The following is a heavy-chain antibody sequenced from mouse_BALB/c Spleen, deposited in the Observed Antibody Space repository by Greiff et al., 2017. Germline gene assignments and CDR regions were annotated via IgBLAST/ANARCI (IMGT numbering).Heavy chain of an antibody. CDR2: ISSGGSYT. D-gene: IGHD2-4*01. Sequence: EVQLVESGGGLVKPGGSLKLSCAASGFTFSSYTMSWVRQTPEKRLEWVATISSGGSYTYYPDSVKGRFTISRDNAKNTLYLQMSSLKSEDTAMYYCTREGLYDYDGAWFAYWGQGTLVTVSA. CDR1: GFTFSSYT. V-gene: IGHV5-6-4*01. CDR3: TREGLYDYDGAWFAY. J-gene: IGHJ3*01.